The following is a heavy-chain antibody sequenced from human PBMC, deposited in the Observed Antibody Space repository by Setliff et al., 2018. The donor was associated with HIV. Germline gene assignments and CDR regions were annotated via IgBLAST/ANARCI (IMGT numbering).Heavy chain of an antibody. CDR1: GFTVSSSY. Sequence: GGSLRLSCEASGFTVSSSYMAWVRQAPGKGLEWVSTIYSDGSTYHRDSVKGRFTLSRDNSKNTLYLQMNRLRPEDTAVYFCATHYYGSGSYSKGYDYWGQGTLVTVSS. CDR3: ATHYYGSGSYSKGYDY. V-gene: IGHV3-66*02. CDR2: IYSDGST. J-gene: IGHJ4*02. D-gene: IGHD3-10*01.